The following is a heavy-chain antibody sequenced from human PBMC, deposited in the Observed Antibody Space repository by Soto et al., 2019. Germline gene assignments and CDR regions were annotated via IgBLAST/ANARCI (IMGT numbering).Heavy chain of an antibody. CDR3: ARSHYTYGLLIDY. Sequence: PSETLSLTCSVSGDSITTNGYCWGWIRQPPGKGLQWIGNVYWTGSTFSHPSLTSRVFISVDTSENEFSLRLTSVTAADTAVYYCARSHYTYGLLIDYWGPGTLVTVSS. CDR1: GDSITTNGYC. V-gene: IGHV4-39*01. CDR2: VYWTGST. J-gene: IGHJ4*02. D-gene: IGHD2-8*01.